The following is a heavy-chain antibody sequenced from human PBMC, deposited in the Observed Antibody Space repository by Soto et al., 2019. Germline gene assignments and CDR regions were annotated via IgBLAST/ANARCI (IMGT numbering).Heavy chain of an antibody. J-gene: IGHJ4*02. CDR2: INSDGSST. CDR1: GFTFSSYW. CDR3: GRTGLVVAAATREDY. Sequence: EVQLVESGGGLVQPGGSLRLSCAASGFTFSSYWMHWVRQAPGKGLVWVSRINSDGSSTSYADSVKGRFTISRDNAKNTPDLQIDRLGAQGTGGVFWGRTGLVVAAATREDYWGQGTLVTVSS. D-gene: IGHD2-15*01. V-gene: IGHV3-74*01.